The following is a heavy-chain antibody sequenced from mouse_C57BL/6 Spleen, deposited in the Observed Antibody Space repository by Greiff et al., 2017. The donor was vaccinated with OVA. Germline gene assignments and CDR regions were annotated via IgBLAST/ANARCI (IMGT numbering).Heavy chain of an antibody. V-gene: IGHV1-52*01. J-gene: IGHJ4*01. D-gene: IGHD2-4*01. CDR1: GYTFTSYW. CDR3: AREDYADAMDY. Sequence: QVQLKQPGAELVRPGSSVKLSCKASGYTFTSYWMHWVKQRPIQGLEWIGNIDPSDSETHYNQKFKDKATLTVDKSSSTAYMQLSSLTSEDSAVYYCAREDYADAMDYWGQGTSVTVSS. CDR2: IDPSDSET.